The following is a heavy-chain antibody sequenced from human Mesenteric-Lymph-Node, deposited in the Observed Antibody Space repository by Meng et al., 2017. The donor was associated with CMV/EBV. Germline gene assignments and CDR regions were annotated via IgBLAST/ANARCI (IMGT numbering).Heavy chain of an antibody. Sequence: QLELQESGSGLYKASGTLSLTSPVSGGSISSSSYYWGWIRQPPGKGLEWIGYIYYSGSTDYYNPSLKTRVTISVDTSKNQFSLKLSSVTAADTAVYYCARHSALLVTNFDYWGQGTLVTVSS. CDR2: IYYSGSTD. V-gene: IGHV4-39*01. J-gene: IGHJ4*02. D-gene: IGHD5-18*01. CDR1: GGSISSSSYY. CDR3: ARHSALLVTNFDY.